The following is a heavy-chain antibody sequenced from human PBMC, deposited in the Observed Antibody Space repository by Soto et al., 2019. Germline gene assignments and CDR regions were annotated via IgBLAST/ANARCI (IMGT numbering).Heavy chain of an antibody. Sequence: PSETLSLTCTVSGGSISSGGYCWSWIRQHPGKGLEWIGYIYYSGSTYYNPSLKSRVTISVDTSKNQFSLKLSSVTAADTAVYYCARGGRRSPVMDVWGQGTTVTVSS. CDR1: GGSISSGGYC. J-gene: IGHJ6*02. V-gene: IGHV4-31*03. CDR2: IYYSGST. CDR3: ARGGRRSPVMDV.